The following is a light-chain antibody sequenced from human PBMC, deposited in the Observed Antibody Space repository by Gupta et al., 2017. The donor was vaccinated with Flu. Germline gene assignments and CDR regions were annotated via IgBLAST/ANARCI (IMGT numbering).Light chain of an antibody. CDR1: QSVSSN. CDR3: QQDNNWPPT. V-gene: IGKV3-15*01. Sequence: PATLSVSPGERATLSCRASQSVSSNLAWYQQKPGQAPRLLIYGASTRATGIPARFSGSGSGTEFTLTISSLQSEDFAVYYCQQDNNWPPTFGQGTKVEIK. CDR2: GAS. J-gene: IGKJ1*01.